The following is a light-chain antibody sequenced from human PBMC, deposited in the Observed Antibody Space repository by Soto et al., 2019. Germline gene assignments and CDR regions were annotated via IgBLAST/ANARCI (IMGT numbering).Light chain of an antibody. V-gene: IGKV3-20*01. Sequence: EIVYTQCPGTLSLSPGERGTLSCRASQSVSRSYLAWYQQKPGQAPRLLIYGASSRATDIPDRFSGSRSGTDFTLTISRLEPEEFAVYYCQQYGSSLFTFGPGTKLDIK. CDR2: GAS. CDR1: QSVSRSY. J-gene: IGKJ3*01. CDR3: QQYGSSLFT.